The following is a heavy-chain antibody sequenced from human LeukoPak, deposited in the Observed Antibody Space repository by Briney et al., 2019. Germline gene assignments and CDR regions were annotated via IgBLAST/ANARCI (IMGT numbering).Heavy chain of an antibody. CDR1: GFTFINYA. CDR2: TSGSGATT. J-gene: IGHJ4*02. Sequence: PGGSLRLSCAASGFTFINYAMTWVRLTPGKGLEWVADTSGSGATTFYADSVKGRFTISRDNSKNTLYLQMNSLRAEDTAVYYCARDSRRRYYDILTGRYYFDYWGQGTLATVSS. CDR3: ARDSRRRYYDILTGRYYFDY. D-gene: IGHD3-9*01. V-gene: IGHV3-23*01.